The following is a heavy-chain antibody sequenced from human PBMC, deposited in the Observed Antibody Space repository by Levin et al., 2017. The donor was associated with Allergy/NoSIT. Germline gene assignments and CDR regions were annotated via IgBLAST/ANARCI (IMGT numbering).Heavy chain of an antibody. J-gene: IGHJ4*02. CDR2: IRSKAYGGTT. D-gene: IGHD6-19*01. Sequence: GGSLRLSCTASGFTFGDYAMSWFRQAPGKGLEWVGFIRSKAYGGTTEYAASVKGRFTISRDDSKSIAYLQMNSLKTEDTAVYYCTRSDSSGWYGRFDYWGQGTLVTVSS. V-gene: IGHV3-49*03. CDR3: TRSDSSGWYGRFDY. CDR1: GFTFGDYA.